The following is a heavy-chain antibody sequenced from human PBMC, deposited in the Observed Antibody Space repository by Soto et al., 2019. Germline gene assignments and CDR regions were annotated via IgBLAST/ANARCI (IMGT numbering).Heavy chain of an antibody. J-gene: IGHJ5*02. Sequence: QVQLQESGPGLVKPSETLSLTCTVSGGSVSSGSYYWSWIRQPPGKGLEWIGYIYYSGSTNYNPSLKSRVTISVDTSKNQFSLKLSSVTAADTAVYYCASTTVKNWFDPWGQGTLVTVSS. D-gene: IGHD4-17*01. CDR1: GGSVSSGSYY. CDR2: IYYSGST. V-gene: IGHV4-61*01. CDR3: ASTTVKNWFDP.